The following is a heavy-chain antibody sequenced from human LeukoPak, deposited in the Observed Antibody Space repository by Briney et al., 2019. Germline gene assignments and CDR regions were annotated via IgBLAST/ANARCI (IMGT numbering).Heavy chain of an antibody. D-gene: IGHD4-11*01. Sequence: GGSLRLSCAASGFTFSSYAMSWVRQAPGKGLEWVSAISGSGGSTYYADSVKGRFTISRDNSKNTLYLQMNSLRAEDTAVCYCAKLSLSFDDYSNYGYYFDYWGQGTLVTVSS. CDR3: AKLSLSFDDYSNYGYYFDY. CDR1: GFTFSSYA. V-gene: IGHV3-23*01. CDR2: ISGSGGST. J-gene: IGHJ4*02.